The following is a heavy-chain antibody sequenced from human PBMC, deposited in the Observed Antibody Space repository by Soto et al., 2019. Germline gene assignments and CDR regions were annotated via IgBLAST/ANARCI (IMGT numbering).Heavy chain of an antibody. V-gene: IGHV4-59*01. CDR2: IYYSGST. D-gene: IGHD6-19*01. Sequence: QVQLQESGPGLVKPSETLSLTCTVSGGSISSYYWSWIRQPPGKGLEWIGYIYYSGSTNYNPSLKSRVTISVDTSKNQFSLKLSPVTAADTAVYYCARKPGYSSGWYGYYFDYWGQGTLVTVSS. CDR3: ARKPGYSSGWYGYYFDY. CDR1: GGSISSYY. J-gene: IGHJ4*02.